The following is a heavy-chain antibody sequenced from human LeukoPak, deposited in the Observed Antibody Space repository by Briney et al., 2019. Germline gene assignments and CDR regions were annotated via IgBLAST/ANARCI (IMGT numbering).Heavy chain of an antibody. CDR3: ARTYYYGSGIDGMDV. CDR2: ISSSSSYT. V-gene: IGHV3-11*03. Sequence: PGGSLRLSCAASGFTFSDYYMSWIRQAPGKGLEWVSYISSSSSYTNYADSVKGRFTISRDNAKNSLYLQMNSLRAEDTAVYYCARTYYYGSGIDGMDVWGQGTTVTVSS. J-gene: IGHJ6*02. CDR1: GFTFSDYY. D-gene: IGHD3-10*01.